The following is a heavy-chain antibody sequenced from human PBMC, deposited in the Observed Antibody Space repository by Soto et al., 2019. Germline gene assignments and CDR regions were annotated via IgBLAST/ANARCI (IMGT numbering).Heavy chain of an antibody. J-gene: IGHJ4*02. V-gene: IGHV4-39*01. CDR2: IDYRGRT. D-gene: IGHD1-1*01. CDR3: ARHWAYNYSNDSPTPYYFDY. Sequence: QLQLQQSGPGLVKPSETLSLTCTVSGASITSSNYFWGWSRQRPGKGLQWIGTIDYRGRTYFNPSLESRVTLSADTSNNQFSLKLTSVTAADTAVYYCARHWAYNYSNDSPTPYYFDYWVQGTLVTVSS. CDR1: GASITSSNYF.